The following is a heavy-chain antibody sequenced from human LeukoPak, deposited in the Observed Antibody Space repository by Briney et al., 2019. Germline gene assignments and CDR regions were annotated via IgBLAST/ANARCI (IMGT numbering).Heavy chain of an antibody. Sequence: PGGFLRLSCAASGFTFSSYDMHWVRQATGKGLEWVSAIGTAGDTYYPGSVKGRFTISRENAKNSLYLQMNSLRAGDTAVYYCARGRSLYGMDVWGQGTTVTVSS. CDR2: IGTAGDT. V-gene: IGHV3-13*01. CDR1: GFTFSSYD. CDR3: ARGRSLYGMDV. D-gene: IGHD1-14*01. J-gene: IGHJ6*02.